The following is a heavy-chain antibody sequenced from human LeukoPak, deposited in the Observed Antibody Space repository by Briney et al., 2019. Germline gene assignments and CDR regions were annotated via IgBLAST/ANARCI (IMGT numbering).Heavy chain of an antibody. D-gene: IGHD3-3*01. CDR3: ASAQWSDCDY. V-gene: IGHV3-30*02. J-gene: IGHJ4*02. CDR2: VRYDGSNK. CDR1: GFTFSSYG. Sequence: AGGSLRLSCAASGFTFSSYGMSWVRQAPGKGLEWVAFVRYDGSNKYYADSVKGRFTISRDNAKNSLYLQMNSLRAEDTAVYYCASAQWSDCDYWGQGTLVTVSS.